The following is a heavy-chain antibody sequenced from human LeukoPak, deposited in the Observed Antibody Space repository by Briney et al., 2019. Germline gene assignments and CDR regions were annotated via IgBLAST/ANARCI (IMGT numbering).Heavy chain of an antibody. CDR2: INPNSGGT. CDR3: ARDSGADSGYDSYWIDP. Sequence: ASVKVSCKASGYTFTGYYMHWVRQAPGQGLEWMGWINPNSGGTNYAQKFQGRVTMTRDTSISTAHMELSRLRSDDTAVYYCARDSGADSGYDSYWIDPWGQGTLVTVSS. V-gene: IGHV1-2*02. J-gene: IGHJ5*02. CDR1: GYTFTGYY. D-gene: IGHD5-12*01.